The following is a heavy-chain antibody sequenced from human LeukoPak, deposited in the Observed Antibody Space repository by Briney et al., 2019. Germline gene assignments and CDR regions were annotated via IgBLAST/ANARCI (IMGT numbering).Heavy chain of an antibody. D-gene: IGHD2-8*02. V-gene: IGHV3-23*01. CDR1: GFTFSTFA. J-gene: IGHJ4*02. CDR3: ATYRQVLLPFES. CDR2: IFPSGGEI. Sequence: GGALRLSCAASGFTFSTFAMIWVRQPPGKGLEGVSSIFPSGGEIHYADSVRGRFTISRDNSKSTLSLQMNSLRAEDTAIYYCATYRQVLLPFESWGQGTLVTVSS.